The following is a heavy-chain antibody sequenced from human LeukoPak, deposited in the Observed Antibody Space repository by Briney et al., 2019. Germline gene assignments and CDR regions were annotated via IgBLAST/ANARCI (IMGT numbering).Heavy chain of an antibody. CDR2: ISYDGSNK. Sequence: GGSLRLSCAASGFTSSSYAMHWVRQAPGKGLEWVAVISYDGSNKYYADSVKGRFTISRDNSKNTLYLQMNSLRAEDTAVYYCARDLGYSYGNYFDYWGQGTLVTVSS. J-gene: IGHJ4*02. V-gene: IGHV3-30-3*01. CDR1: GFTSSSYA. CDR3: ARDLGYSYGNYFDY. D-gene: IGHD5-18*01.